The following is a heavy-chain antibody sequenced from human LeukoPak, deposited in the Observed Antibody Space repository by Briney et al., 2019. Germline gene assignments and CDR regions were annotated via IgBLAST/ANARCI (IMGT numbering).Heavy chain of an antibody. CDR2: IRYDGSNK. V-gene: IGHV3-30*02. Sequence: PGGSRRLSCAVSGFTFSSYGMHWVRQAPGKGLEWVAFIRYDGSNKYYADSVKGRFTISRDNSKNTLYLQMNSLRAEDTAVYYCAKDGTPFKYYYDSSGYSGFYYFDYWGQGTLVTVSS. CDR1: GFTFSSYG. J-gene: IGHJ4*02. D-gene: IGHD3-22*01. CDR3: AKDGTPFKYYYDSSGYSGFYYFDY.